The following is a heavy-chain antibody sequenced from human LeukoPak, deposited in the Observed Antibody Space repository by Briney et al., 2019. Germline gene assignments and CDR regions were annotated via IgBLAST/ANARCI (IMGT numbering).Heavy chain of an antibody. CDR3: AREQELLFDKAFDY. Sequence: SQTLSLTCAISGDSVSSYSAAWNWIRQSPSRGLEWQGRTYYRSKWYNDYEVSVKSRITINPDTSKNQFSLQLNSVTPEDTAVYYCAREQELLFDKAFDYWGQGTLVTVSS. J-gene: IGHJ4*02. CDR2: TYYRSKWYN. V-gene: IGHV6-1*01. CDR1: GDSVSSYSAA. D-gene: IGHD1-26*01.